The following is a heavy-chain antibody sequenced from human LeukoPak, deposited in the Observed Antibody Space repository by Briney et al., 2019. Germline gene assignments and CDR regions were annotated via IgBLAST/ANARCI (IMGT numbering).Heavy chain of an antibody. J-gene: IGHJ4*02. V-gene: IGHV3-74*03. Sequence: PGGSLRLSCAASGFTFSKYWMDWGGQAPGKGLVWLSRINTDGTTTMYADFVKGRFTVSRDNAKNTLYLQMNSLRAEDTAVYYCARLLDRDFWGQGTLVTVSS. CDR2: INTDGTTT. CDR1: GFTFSKYW. CDR3: ARLLDRDF.